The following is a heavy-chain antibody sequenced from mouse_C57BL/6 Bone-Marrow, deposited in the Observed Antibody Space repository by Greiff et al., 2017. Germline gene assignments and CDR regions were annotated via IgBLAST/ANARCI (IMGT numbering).Heavy chain of an antibody. CDR3: ARRGVIYAMDY. D-gene: IGHD2-2*01. CDR2: ISSGGSYT. CDR1: GFTFSSYG. V-gene: IGHV5-6*02. J-gene: IGHJ4*01. Sequence: EVMLVESGGELVKPGGSLKLSCAASGFTFSSYGMSWVRQTPDKRLEWVATISSGGSYTYYPGRVKGRFPISRDNAKNTLYLQMSSLKSEDTAMYYCARRGVIYAMDYWGQGTSVTVSS.